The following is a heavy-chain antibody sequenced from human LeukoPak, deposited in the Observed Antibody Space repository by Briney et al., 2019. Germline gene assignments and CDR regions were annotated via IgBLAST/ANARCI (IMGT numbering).Heavy chain of an antibody. CDR1: GFTFNIYT. J-gene: IGHJ4*02. D-gene: IGHD6-13*01. CDR2: ISPSSSSI. Sequence: GGSLRLSCAASGFTFNIYTMNWVRQAPGKGLDWVSSISPSSSSIYYADSVKGRFTISRDNAKNSLFLQMNSLTDDDTAVYYCARSRQLGYWGQGTLVTVSS. V-gene: IGHV3-48*02. CDR3: ARSRQLGY.